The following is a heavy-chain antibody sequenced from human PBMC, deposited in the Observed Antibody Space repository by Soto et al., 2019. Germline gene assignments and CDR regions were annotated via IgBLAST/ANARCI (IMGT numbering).Heavy chain of an antibody. Sequence: PGESLKISCKGSGYNFTNHWIGWVRQMPGKGLEWMGVIFPGDSDTRYSPSFQGQVTISADKSTSTAYLQWGSLRASDTAMCYCARGYCTSISCYSTFNYWGQGTLVTVSS. J-gene: IGHJ4*01. D-gene: IGHD2-2*01. CDR2: IFPGDSDT. V-gene: IGHV5-51*01. CDR1: GYNFTNHW. CDR3: ARGYCTSISCYSTFNY.